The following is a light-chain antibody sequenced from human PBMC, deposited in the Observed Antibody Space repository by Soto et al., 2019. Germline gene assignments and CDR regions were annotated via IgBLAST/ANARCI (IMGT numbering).Light chain of an antibody. V-gene: IGLV2-14*01. CDR2: EVS. CDR3: SSYRRSSTLV. Sequence: QSALTQPASVSGSPGQSITISCTGTSSDIGGHDYVSWYQQHPGKAPKLIIYEVSNRPSGVSNRFSGSKSGNTASLTISGLQAEDEADYYCSSYRRSSTLVFGGGTKLTVL. J-gene: IGLJ2*01. CDR1: SSDIGGHDY.